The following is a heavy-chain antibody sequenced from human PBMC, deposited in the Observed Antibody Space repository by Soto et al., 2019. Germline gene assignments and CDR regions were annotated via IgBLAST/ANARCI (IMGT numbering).Heavy chain of an antibody. CDR1: GFTFDDYG. Sequence: GGSLRLSCAASGFTFDDYGMSWVRQAPGKGLEWVSGINWNGGSTGYADSVKGRFTISRDNAKNSLYLQMNSLRAEDTALYHCARDLGYWGNYYYYMDVWGKGTTVTVSS. J-gene: IGHJ6*03. D-gene: IGHD2-15*01. V-gene: IGHV3-20*01. CDR2: INWNGGST. CDR3: ARDLGYWGNYYYYMDV.